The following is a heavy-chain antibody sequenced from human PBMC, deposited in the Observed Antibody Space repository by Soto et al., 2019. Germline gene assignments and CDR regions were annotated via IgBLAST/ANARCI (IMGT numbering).Heavy chain of an antibody. V-gene: IGHV4-30-4*01. Sequence: QVQLQESGPGLVKPSQTLSLTCTVSGGSISSGDYYWSWIRQPPGKGLEWIGYIYYSGSTYYNPSLKSRVTISVDTSKNQFSRKLSSVTAADTAVYYCARDRRGGSSGWYPYGMDVWGQGTTVTVSS. CDR1: GGSISSGDYY. CDR2: IYYSGST. D-gene: IGHD6-19*01. CDR3: ARDRRGGSSGWYPYGMDV. J-gene: IGHJ6*02.